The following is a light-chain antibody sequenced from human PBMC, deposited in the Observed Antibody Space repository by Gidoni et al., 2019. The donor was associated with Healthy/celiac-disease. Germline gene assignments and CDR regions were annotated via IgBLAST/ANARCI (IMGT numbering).Light chain of an antibody. J-gene: IGKJ1*01. CDR1: QSINNND. CDR2: GAS. Sequence: EIVLTQSPGTLSSSPGERATLSCRASQSINNNDLAWYQQKPGQAPRLLIYGASSRAAGIPDRFSGSGSGTDFTLTVARLEPEDFAVYYCQQYDSSPWTFGQGTKVEIK. V-gene: IGKV3-20*01. CDR3: QQYDSSPWT.